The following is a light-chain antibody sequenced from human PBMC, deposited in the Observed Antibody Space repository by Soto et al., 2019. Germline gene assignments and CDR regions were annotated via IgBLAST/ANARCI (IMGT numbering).Light chain of an antibody. CDR2: EVS. V-gene: IGLV2-14*01. J-gene: IGLJ3*02. CDR1: SSDVGNCNC. CDR3: SSFTSSNTWE. Sequence: QSALTQPASVSGSPGQSITISCTGTSSDVGNCNCVSWYQQYPGKAPKLMIYEVSNRPSGVSYRFSGSKSGNTASLTIAGLQAEDEADYYCSSFTSSNTWEFGGGTKLTVL.